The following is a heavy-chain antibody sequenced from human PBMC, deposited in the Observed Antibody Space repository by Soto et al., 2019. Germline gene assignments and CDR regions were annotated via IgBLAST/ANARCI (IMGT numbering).Heavy chain of an antibody. Sequence: SETLSLTCTVSGGSISSYYWSWIRQPPGKGPEWIGYIYYSGSTNYNPSLKSRVTISVDTSKNQFSLKLSSVTAADTAVYYCEGFFIPVDGYYYYGMDVWGQGTTVTVSS. J-gene: IGHJ6*02. CDR1: GGSISSYY. D-gene: IGHD2-21*01. V-gene: IGHV4-59*01. CDR2: IYYSGST. CDR3: EGFFIPVDGYYYYGMDV.